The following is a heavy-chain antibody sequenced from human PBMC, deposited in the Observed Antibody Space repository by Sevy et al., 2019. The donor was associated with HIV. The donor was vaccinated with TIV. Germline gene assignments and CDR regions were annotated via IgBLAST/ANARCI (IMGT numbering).Heavy chain of an antibody. V-gene: IGHV4-34*01. Sequence: SETLSLTCAVYGGSFSGYSWNWIRQSPERGLEWIGEITHSGNTNYISSLKSRVTISKATSKNQFSLKLNSVSAADTAVYYCGRGKDVFGTFDIWGQGTGVTVSS. CDR3: GRGKDVFGTFDI. D-gene: IGHD3-10*01. CDR2: ITHSGNT. J-gene: IGHJ3*02. CDR1: GGSFSGYS.